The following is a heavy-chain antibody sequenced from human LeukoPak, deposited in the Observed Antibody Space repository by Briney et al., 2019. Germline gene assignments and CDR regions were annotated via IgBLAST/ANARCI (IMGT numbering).Heavy chain of an antibody. CDR1: GFIFSSAW. J-gene: IGHJ4*02. D-gene: IGHD6-19*01. CDR3: ARDGVQQWLVLGDYFDY. CDR2: IKNKTNGGAT. V-gene: IGHV3-15*01. Sequence: GGSLRLSCEASGFIFSSAWMTWVRQAPGKGLEWVGHIKNKTNGGATDYAAPVKGRFSISRDDSKKTLYLQMNRLRTEDTAVYYCARDGVQQWLVLGDYFDYWGQGTLVTVSS.